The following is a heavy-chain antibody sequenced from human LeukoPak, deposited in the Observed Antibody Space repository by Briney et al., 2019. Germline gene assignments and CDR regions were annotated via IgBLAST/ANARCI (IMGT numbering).Heavy chain of an antibody. Sequence: ASVKVSCKTSGYTFTRYYMHWVRQAPGQGLEWMGWINPNTGGTNYVQKFQGRVTMTRDTSINTAYMELSRLTSDATGVYYCARVPGYSGYGLPFDFWGQGTLVTVSS. J-gene: IGHJ4*02. CDR2: INPNTGGT. D-gene: IGHD5-12*01. CDR3: ARVPGYSGYGLPFDF. CDR1: GYTFTRYY. V-gene: IGHV1-2*02.